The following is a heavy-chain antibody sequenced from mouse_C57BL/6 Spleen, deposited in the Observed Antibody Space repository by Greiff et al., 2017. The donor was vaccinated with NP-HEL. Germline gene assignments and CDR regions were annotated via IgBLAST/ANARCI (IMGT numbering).Heavy chain of an antibody. J-gene: IGHJ4*01. D-gene: IGHD1-1*01. CDR3: AREGITTVVARYAMDY. V-gene: IGHV1-82*01. CDR2: IYPGDGDT. Sequence: QVQLKESGPELVKPGASVKISCKASGYAFSSSWMNWVKQRPGKGLEWIGRIYPGDGDTNYNGKFKGKATLTADKSSSTAYMQLSSLTSEDSAVYFCAREGITTVVARYAMDYWGQGTSVTVSS. CDR1: GYAFSSSW.